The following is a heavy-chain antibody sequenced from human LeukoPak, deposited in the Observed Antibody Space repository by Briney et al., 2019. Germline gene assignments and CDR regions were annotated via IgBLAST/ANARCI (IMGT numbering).Heavy chain of an antibody. D-gene: IGHD3-16*01. CDR3: ARGLRLGELRDY. V-gene: IGHV4-39*07. CDR2: IYYSGST. CDR1: GGSISGSSYY. Sequence: SETLSPTCTVSGGSISGSSYYWGWIRQPPGKGLEWIGSIYYSGSTYYNPPLKSRVTISVDTSKNQFSLKLSSVTAADTAVYYCARGLRLGELRDYWGQGTLVTVSS. J-gene: IGHJ4*02.